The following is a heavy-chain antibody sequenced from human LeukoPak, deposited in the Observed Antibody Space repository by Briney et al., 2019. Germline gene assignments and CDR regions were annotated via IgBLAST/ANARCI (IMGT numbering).Heavy chain of an antibody. J-gene: IGHJ6*02. V-gene: IGHV3-48*04. Sequence: GGSLRLSCAASGFTFSTYSMNWVRQAPGKGLEWVSYINSSSSTIFYADSVKGRFTISRDDAKNSLYLQMNSLRAEDTAVYYCARGVKVRGANYYGMDVWGQGTTVTVSS. CDR3: ARGVKVRGANYYGMDV. CDR1: GFTFSTYS. D-gene: IGHD3-10*01. CDR2: INSSSSTI.